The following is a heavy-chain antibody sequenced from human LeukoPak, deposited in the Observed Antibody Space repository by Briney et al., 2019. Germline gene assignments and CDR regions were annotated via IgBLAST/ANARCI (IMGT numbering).Heavy chain of an antibody. D-gene: IGHD3-22*01. CDR2: IRYDGSNK. Sequence: PGGSLRLSCAASGFTFSSYGMHWVRQAPGKGLEWVAFIRYDGSNKYYADSVKGRFTISRDNSKNTLYLQMNSQEAEDTAVYYCSKDLYDSSGYYDYWGQGTLVAVSS. V-gene: IGHV3-30*02. CDR3: SKDLYDSSGYYDY. J-gene: IGHJ4*02. CDR1: GFTFSSYG.